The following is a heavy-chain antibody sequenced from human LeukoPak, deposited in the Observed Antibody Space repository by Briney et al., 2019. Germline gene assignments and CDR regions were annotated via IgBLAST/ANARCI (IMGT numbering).Heavy chain of an antibody. J-gene: IGHJ4*02. CDR3: AKAPSGYSYGLFDY. CDR1: GFTFSSYA. D-gene: IGHD5-18*01. CDR2: ISGSGGST. V-gene: IGHV3-23*01. Sequence: PGGSMRLSCAASGFTFSSYAMSWVRQAPGKGLEWVSAISGSGGSTYYADSVKGRFTISRDNSKNTLYLQMNSLRAEDTAVYYCAKAPSGYSYGLFDYWGQGTLVTVSS.